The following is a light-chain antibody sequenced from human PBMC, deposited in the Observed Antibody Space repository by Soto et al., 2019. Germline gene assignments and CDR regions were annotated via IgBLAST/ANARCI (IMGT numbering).Light chain of an antibody. CDR2: AAS. Sequence: DIQMTQSPPSLSASVGDRVSITCRASQRISSHLNWYQQKPGQAPKLLIYAASNLQSGVPSTFSGSGSGTDFTLTISSLQPEDFATYYCQQSYSTPRTFGQGTKVEIK. V-gene: IGKV1-39*01. J-gene: IGKJ1*01. CDR3: QQSYSTPRT. CDR1: QRISSH.